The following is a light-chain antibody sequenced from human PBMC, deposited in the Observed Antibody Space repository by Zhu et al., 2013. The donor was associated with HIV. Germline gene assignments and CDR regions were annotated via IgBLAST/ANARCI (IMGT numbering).Light chain of an antibody. CDR1: QTITNS. V-gene: IGKV1-39*01. J-gene: IGKJ2*01. CDR2: AAS. Sequence: DIQMTQSPSSLSASVGDRVTITCRASQTITNSLNWYQQSPGKAPKVLIYAASSLRSGVPSRFSGSGSGTDFTLTISSLQPEDFATYYCQQSHSLPLTFGQGTKLEIK. CDR3: QQSHSLPLT.